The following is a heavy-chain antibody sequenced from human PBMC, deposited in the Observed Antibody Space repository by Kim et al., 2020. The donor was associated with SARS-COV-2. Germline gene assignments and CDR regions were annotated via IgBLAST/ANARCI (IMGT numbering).Heavy chain of an antibody. Sequence: ETLSLTCTVSGGSISSSSYYWGWIRQPPGKGLEWIGSIYYSGSTYYNPSLKSRVTISVDTSKNQFSLKLSSVTAADTAVYYCARLNPIDCGGDCYSANDAFDIWGQGTMVTVSS. CDR1: GGSISSSSYY. D-gene: IGHD2-21*01. CDR2: IYYSGST. J-gene: IGHJ3*02. CDR3: ARLNPIDCGGDCYSANDAFDI. V-gene: IGHV4-39*01.